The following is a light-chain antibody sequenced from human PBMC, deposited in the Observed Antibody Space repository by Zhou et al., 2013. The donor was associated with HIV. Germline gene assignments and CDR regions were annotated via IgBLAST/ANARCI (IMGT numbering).Light chain of an antibody. J-gene: IGKJ3*01. V-gene: IGKV3-20*01. CDR3: QQYGISPLFT. Sequence: EIVLTQSPGALSLSPGERATLSCRASHSVSSTYLAWYQQKPGQAPRLLIYGASNRATGIPDRFSGSGSGTDFTLTISRLEPEDFAVYYCQQYGISPLFTFGPGTKGGYQT. CDR1: HSVSSTY. CDR2: GAS.